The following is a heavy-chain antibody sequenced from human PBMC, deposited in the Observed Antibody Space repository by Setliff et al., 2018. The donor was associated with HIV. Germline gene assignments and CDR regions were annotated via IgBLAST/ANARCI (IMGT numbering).Heavy chain of an antibody. CDR3: ARRQSYYDILNGRAFDALDI. J-gene: IGHJ3*02. V-gene: IGHV4-39*07. CDR2: VDYTGST. D-gene: IGHD3-9*01. Sequence: SETLSLTCTVSGGSISTSNYYWGWVRQPPGKGLEWVGNVDYTGSTYYNPSLKSRVTISVDTSKNQFSLKLRFVTAADTAVYSCARRQSYYDILNGRAFDALDIRGQGTKVTVSS. CDR1: GGSISTSNYY.